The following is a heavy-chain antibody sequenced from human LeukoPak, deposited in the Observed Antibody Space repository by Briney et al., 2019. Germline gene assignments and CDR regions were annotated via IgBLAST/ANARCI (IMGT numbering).Heavy chain of an antibody. D-gene: IGHD3-10*01. CDR2: ISWNSGSI. Sequence: PGGSLRLSCAASGFTFSSYAMSWVRQAPGKGLEWVSGISWNSGSIGYADSVKGRFTISRDNAKNSLYLQMNSLRAEDTALYYCAKDIDYGSGSSYGMDVWGQGTTVTVSS. V-gene: IGHV3-9*01. CDR3: AKDIDYGSGSSYGMDV. J-gene: IGHJ6*02. CDR1: GFTFSSYA.